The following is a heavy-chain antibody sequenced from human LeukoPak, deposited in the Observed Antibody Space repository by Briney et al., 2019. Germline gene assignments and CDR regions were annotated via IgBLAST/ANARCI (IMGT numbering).Heavy chain of an antibody. V-gene: IGHV4-34*01. CDR2: INHSGST. CDR3: ASGVKFSTVYYMDV. D-gene: IGHD4-11*01. CDR1: GGSFSGYY. Sequence: PSETLSLTCAVYGGSFSGYYWSWIRQPPGKGLEWIGEINHSGSTNYNPSLKSRVTISVDTSENQFSLKLSSVTAADTAVYYCASGVKFSTVYYMDVWGKGTTVTVSS. J-gene: IGHJ6*03.